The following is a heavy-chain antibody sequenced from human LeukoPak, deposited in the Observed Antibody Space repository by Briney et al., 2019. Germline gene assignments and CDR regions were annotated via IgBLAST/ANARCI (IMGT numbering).Heavy chain of an antibody. CDR3: ARVISSGYFDYFDY. J-gene: IGHJ4*02. CDR1: VYTFTGYY. D-gene: IGHD3-22*01. V-gene: IGHV1-2*02. CDR2: INPNSGGK. Sequence: ASLKVSCKASVYTFTGYYMHWVRQAPGQGLEWMGWINPNSGGKNYEKKFQGRVTMTRDTSISTAYMERSRLRSDDTAVYYCARVISSGYFDYFDYWGQGTLVTVSS.